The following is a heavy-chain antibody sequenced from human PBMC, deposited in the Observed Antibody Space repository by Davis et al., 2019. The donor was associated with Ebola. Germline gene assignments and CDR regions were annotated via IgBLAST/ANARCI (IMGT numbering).Heavy chain of an antibody. J-gene: IGHJ4*02. Sequence: ASVKVSCKASGYTFTSYHIYWVRQAPGQGLEWMGIINPSGGSTNYAQKFQGRVTMTRDTSTSTVYMEMRSLRSEDTAVYYCARGVSMATITNYWGQGTLVTVSS. CDR1: GYTFTSYH. D-gene: IGHD5-24*01. CDR2: INPSGGST. CDR3: ARGVSMATITNY. V-gene: IGHV1-46*01.